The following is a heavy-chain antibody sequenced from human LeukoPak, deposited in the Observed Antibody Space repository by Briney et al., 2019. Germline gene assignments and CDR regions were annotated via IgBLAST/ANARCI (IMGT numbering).Heavy chain of an antibody. D-gene: IGHD4-23*01. Sequence: ASVKVSCKASGYTSTSYYIHWVRQAPGQGLEWMGIINPTGGSTSYAQKFQGRVTMTRDTSTSTVYMELSSLRSEDTAVYYCARDLGGNSGLDAFDIWGQGTMVTVSS. V-gene: IGHV1-46*01. CDR1: GYTSTSYY. J-gene: IGHJ3*02. CDR2: INPTGGST. CDR3: ARDLGGNSGLDAFDI.